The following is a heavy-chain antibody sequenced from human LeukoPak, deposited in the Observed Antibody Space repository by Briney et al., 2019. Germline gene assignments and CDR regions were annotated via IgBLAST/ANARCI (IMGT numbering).Heavy chain of an antibody. J-gene: IGHJ6*03. CDR2: INHSGST. CDR3: ARGQVKQQLLPRTGSRDYYYYMDA. Sequence: SETLSLTCAVYGGSSSGYYRSWIRQPPGKGLEWIGEINHSGSTNYNPSLKSRVTISVDTSKNQFSLKLSSVTAADTAVYYCARGQVKQQLLPRTGSRDYYYYMDAWGKGTTVTVSS. CDR1: GGSSSGYY. D-gene: IGHD6-13*01. V-gene: IGHV4-34*01.